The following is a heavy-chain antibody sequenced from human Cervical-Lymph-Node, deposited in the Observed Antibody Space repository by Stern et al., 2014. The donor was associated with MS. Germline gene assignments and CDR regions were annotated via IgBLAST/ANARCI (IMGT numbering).Heavy chain of an antibody. CDR1: GFTFRNAW. D-gene: IGHD1-26*01. CDR3: TTLDRSYPYYYYGMDV. J-gene: IGHJ6*02. Sequence: EVQLVESGGGLVKPGGSLRLSCEASGFTFRNAWMTWIRQAPGKGLERVGRIKSIKDGGTTDYAAPVKGRFTISRDDSKNTLYLQMNSLKTEDTAVYYCTTLDRSYPYYYYGMDVWGQGTTVTVSS. V-gene: IGHV3-15*01. CDR2: IKSIKDGGTT.